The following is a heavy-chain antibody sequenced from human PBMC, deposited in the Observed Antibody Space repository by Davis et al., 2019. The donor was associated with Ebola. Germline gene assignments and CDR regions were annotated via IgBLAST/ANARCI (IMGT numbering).Heavy chain of an antibody. CDR3: AKDLPPGYSGMDV. CDR1: GFTFSSYA. Sequence: GESLKISCAASGFTFSSYAMSWVRQAPGKGLEWVSAISGSGGSTYYADSVKGRFTISRDNSKNTLYLQMNSLRAEDTAVYYCAKDLPPGYSGMDVWGKGTTVTVSS. V-gene: IGHV3-23*01. CDR2: ISGSGGST. J-gene: IGHJ6*04. D-gene: IGHD1-1*01.